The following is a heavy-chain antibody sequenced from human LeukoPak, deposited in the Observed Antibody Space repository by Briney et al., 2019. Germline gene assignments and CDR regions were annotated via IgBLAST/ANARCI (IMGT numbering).Heavy chain of an antibody. V-gene: IGHV1-69*13. CDR1: GYTFTSYD. CDR3: ARAARDGYNPLWY. J-gene: IGHJ4*02. Sequence: GGPVKVSCKASGYTFTSYDINWVRQATGQGLEWMGGIIPIFGTANYAQKFQGRVTITADESTSTAYMELSSLRSEDTAVYYCARAARDGYNPLWYWGQGTLVTVSS. CDR2: IIPIFGTA. D-gene: IGHD5-24*01.